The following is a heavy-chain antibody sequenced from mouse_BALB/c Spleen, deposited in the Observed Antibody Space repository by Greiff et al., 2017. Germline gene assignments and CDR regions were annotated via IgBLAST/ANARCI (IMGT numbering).Heavy chain of an antibody. CDR3: ATVTTNYAMDY. Sequence: EVKVEESGPGLVKPSQSLSLTCTVTGYSITSDYAWNWSRQFPGNKLEWMGYISYSGSTSYNPSLKSRISITRDTSKNQFFLQLNSVTTEDTATYYCATVTTNYAMDYWGQGTSVTVSS. J-gene: IGHJ4*01. V-gene: IGHV3-2*02. CDR2: ISYSGST. CDR1: GYSITSDYA. D-gene: IGHD1-1*01.